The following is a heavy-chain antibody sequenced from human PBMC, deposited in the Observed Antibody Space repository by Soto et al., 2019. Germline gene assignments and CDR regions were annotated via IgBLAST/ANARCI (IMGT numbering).Heavy chain of an antibody. Sequence: PGGSLRLSCAASGFTFSSYWMHWVRQAPGKGLVWVSRMNSDGTTINYADSVKGRFTISRDNAKNTLYLQVNSLSAEDTAVYYCVKDGGYCSSSSCYAPRNHYFDSWGQGTLVTVSS. CDR1: GFTFSSYW. CDR3: VKDGGYCSSSSCYAPRNHYFDS. CDR2: MNSDGTTI. V-gene: IGHV3-74*01. J-gene: IGHJ4*02. D-gene: IGHD2-2*01.